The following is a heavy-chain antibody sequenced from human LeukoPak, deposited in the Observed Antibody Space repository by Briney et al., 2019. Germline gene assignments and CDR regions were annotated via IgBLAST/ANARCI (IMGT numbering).Heavy chain of an antibody. CDR1: GFPFTTYW. CDR3: ARVAPSGNYYGLYNF. V-gene: IGHV3-7*03. J-gene: IGHJ4*02. Sequence: PGGSLRLSCAASGFPFTTYWMSWVRQAPGKGLEWLANINPDGSERYYVDSVKGRFTISRDNSKNMLFLQMSSLRAEDTALYYCARVAPSGNYYGLYNFWGQGTLVNVSS. D-gene: IGHD1-26*01. CDR2: INPDGSER.